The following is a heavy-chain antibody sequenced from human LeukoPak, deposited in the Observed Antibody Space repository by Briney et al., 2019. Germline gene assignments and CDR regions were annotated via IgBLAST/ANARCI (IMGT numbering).Heavy chain of an antibody. D-gene: IGHD1-26*01. CDR1: GFPFNDYV. CDR3: ARDPVLGAPDYFDY. V-gene: IGHV3-30*03. CDR2: TSADERIK. Sequence: PGGSLRLSCTVSGFPFNDYVIHWVRQAPGKGLEWVAVTSADERIKIYNDSVRGRFTISRDNSKNTQYLQMNSLRVEDTAVYYCARDPVLGAPDYFDYWGRGTLVSVSS. J-gene: IGHJ4*02.